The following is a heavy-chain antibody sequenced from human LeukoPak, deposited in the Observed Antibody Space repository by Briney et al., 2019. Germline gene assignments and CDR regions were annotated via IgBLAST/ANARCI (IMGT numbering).Heavy chain of an antibody. CDR1: GFTFSNYN. CDR3: ARSGSYYLDY. D-gene: IGHD1-26*01. CDR2: ISGSSSTI. J-gene: IGHJ4*02. V-gene: IGHV3-48*04. Sequence: GGSLRLSCAASGFTFSNYNMNWVRQAPGKGLEWVSHISGSSSTIYYADSVKGRFTISRDNAKNSLYLQMNSLRAEDTAVYYCARSGSYYLDYWGQGTLVTVSS.